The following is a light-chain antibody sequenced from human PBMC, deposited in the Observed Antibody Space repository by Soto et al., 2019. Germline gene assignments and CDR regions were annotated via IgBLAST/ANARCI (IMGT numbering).Light chain of an antibody. CDR2: TAS. V-gene: IGKV3-11*01. J-gene: IGKJ4*01. CDR3: QQRSNWPLT. CDR1: QSVSSY. Sequence: EIVLTQSPATLSLSPGERATLSCRASQSVSSYLAWYQQKPGQAPRLLNYTASNRATGIPARFSGSGSGTDFNLTISSLEPEDFAVYYCQQRSNWPLTFGGGTKVEIK.